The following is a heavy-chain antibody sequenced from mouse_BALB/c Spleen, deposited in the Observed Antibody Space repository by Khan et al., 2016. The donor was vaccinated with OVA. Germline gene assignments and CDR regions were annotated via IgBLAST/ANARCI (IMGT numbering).Heavy chain of an antibody. CDR3: ARDYGSLYWYFDV. CDR2: IYYSGTV. J-gene: IGHJ1*01. CDR1: GISITSGNYR. D-gene: IGHD1-1*01. V-gene: IGHV3-5*02. Sequence: EVKLEVSGPGLVKPSQTVSLTCTVTGISITSGNYRWSWIRQFPGNKLEWIGNIYYSGTVTYNPSLTSRTTITRDTSKNQFFLEMNSLTAEDAATYSCARDYGSLYWYFDVWGAGTTVTVSS.